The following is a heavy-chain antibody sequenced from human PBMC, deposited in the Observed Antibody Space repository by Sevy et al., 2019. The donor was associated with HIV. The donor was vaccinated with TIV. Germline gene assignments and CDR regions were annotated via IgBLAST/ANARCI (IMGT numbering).Heavy chain of an antibody. V-gene: IGHV3-49*03. CDR2: IRSKAYGGTT. CDR3: TSSPYMYGMDV. Sequence: GGSLRLSCTASGFSFGDYAMSWFRQAPGKGLEWVGFIRSKAYGGTTEYAASVKGRFTISRDDSKSIGYLQMNNLKSEDTALYYCTSSPYMYGMDVWGQGTTVTVSS. CDR1: GFSFGDYA. D-gene: IGHD4-4*01. J-gene: IGHJ6*02.